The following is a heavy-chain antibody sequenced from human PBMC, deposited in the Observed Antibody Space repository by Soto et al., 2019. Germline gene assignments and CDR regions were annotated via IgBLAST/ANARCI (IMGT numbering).Heavy chain of an antibody. CDR2: INPSGGST. CDR3: ARTASGDFWTKNWFDP. CDR1: GYTFTSYY. D-gene: IGHD3-3*01. J-gene: IGHJ5*02. V-gene: IGHV1-46*01. Sequence: ASVKVSCKASGYTFTSYYMHWVRQAPGQGLEWMGIINPSGGSTSYAQKFQGRVTITADKSTSTAYMELSSLRSEDTAVYYCARTASGDFWTKNWFDPWGQGTLVTVSS.